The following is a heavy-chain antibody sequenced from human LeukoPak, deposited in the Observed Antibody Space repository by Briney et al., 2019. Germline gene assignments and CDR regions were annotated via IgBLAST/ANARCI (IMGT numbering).Heavy chain of an antibody. CDR1: GFIFNSYA. Sequence: PGGSLRLSCAASGFIFNSYAMHWVRLAPGKGLDWVVVISYDGSRKYYADSVKGRFTISGDNSKNTLYLQMDSLRAEDTAVYYCARDATLVRGLMITAYYFDYWGPGTLVTVSS. CDR2: ISYDGSRK. V-gene: IGHV3-30-3*01. D-gene: IGHD3-10*01. CDR3: ARDATLVRGLMITAYYFDY. J-gene: IGHJ4*02.